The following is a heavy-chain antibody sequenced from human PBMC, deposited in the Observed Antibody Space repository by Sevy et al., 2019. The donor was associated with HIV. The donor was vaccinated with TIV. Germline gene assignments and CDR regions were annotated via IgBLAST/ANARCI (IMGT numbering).Heavy chain of an antibody. Sequence: GGFLRLSCAASGFNFDTFWMGWVRQAPGRGLEWVASIDPRGEERDHLDSLKGRFTISRDNAKNSLYLEMHSLKGEDTALYYCVRVVWDVLVVPAATPSPWLDSWGQGTLVTVSS. CDR2: IDPRGEER. CDR1: GFNFDTFW. J-gene: IGHJ5*01. V-gene: IGHV3-7*01. D-gene: IGHD3-16*02. CDR3: VRVVWDVLVVPAATPSPWLDS.